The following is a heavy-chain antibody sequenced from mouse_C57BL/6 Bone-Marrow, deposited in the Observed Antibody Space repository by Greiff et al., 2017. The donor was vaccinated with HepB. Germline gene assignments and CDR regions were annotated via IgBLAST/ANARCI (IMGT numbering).Heavy chain of an antibody. Sequence: QVHVKQSGAELVRPGTSVKVSCKASGYAFTNYLIEWVKQRPGQGLEWIGVINPGSGGTNYNEKFKGKATLTADKSSSTAYMQLSSLTSEDSAVYFCARFPYYYGSSYWYFDVWGTGTTVTVSS. J-gene: IGHJ1*03. V-gene: IGHV1-54*01. D-gene: IGHD1-1*01. CDR1: GYAFTNYL. CDR2: INPGSGGT. CDR3: ARFPYYYGSSYWYFDV.